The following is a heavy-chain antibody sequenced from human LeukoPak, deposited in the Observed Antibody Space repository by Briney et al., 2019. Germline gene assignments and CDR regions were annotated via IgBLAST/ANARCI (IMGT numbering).Heavy chain of an antibody. J-gene: IGHJ5*02. D-gene: IGHD6-19*01. CDR3: ARGIRGAVARTTAGYWFDH. CDR1: GGSFSGYY. V-gene: IGHV4-34*01. Sequence: PSETLSLTCAVYGGSFSGYYWSWIRQPPGKGLEWIGEINHSGSTNYNPSLKSRVTISVDTSKNQFSLKLSSVTAPDTAVYYCARGIRGAVARTTAGYWFDHWGQGTLVTVSS. CDR2: INHSGST.